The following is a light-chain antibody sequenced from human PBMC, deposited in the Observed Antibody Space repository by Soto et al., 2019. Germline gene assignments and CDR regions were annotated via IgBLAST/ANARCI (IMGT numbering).Light chain of an antibody. CDR3: GTWDSSLSGVV. V-gene: IGLV1-51*01. CDR2: DNN. Sequence: QSVLTQPPSVSAAPGQKVTISCSGSSSNIGNNYVSWFQQLPGTAPKLLIYDNNKRPSGIPDRFSASKSGTSATLGITGLQTGDEADYYCGTWDSSLSGVVIGGGTKLTVL. J-gene: IGLJ2*01. CDR1: SSNIGNNY.